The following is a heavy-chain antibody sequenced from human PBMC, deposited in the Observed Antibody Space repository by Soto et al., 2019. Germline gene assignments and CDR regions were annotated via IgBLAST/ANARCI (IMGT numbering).Heavy chain of an antibody. Sequence: SETLSLTCTVSGGSISSGGYYWSWIRQHPGKGLEWIGYIYYSGSTYYNPSLKSRVTISVDTSKNQFSLKLSSVTAADTAVYYCARDSHYFSSTSCYSPLAFDIWGPGTMLTV. CDR2: IYYSGST. J-gene: IGHJ3*02. CDR1: GGSISSGGYY. V-gene: IGHV4-31*03. D-gene: IGHD2-2*02. CDR3: ARDSHYFSSTSCYSPLAFDI.